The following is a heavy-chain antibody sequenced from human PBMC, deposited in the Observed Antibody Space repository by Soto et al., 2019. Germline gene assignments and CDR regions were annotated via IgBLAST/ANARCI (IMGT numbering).Heavy chain of an antibody. CDR3: ASSGIAVAGPPDY. D-gene: IGHD6-19*01. V-gene: IGHV3-23*01. J-gene: IGHJ4*02. CDR2: ISGSGGST. CDR1: GFTFSSYA. Sequence: GGSLRLSCAASGFTFSSYAMSWVRQAPGKGLEWVSAISGSGGSTYYADSVKGRFTISRDNSKNTLYLQMNSLRAEDMAVYYCASSGIAVAGPPDYWGQGTLVTVSS.